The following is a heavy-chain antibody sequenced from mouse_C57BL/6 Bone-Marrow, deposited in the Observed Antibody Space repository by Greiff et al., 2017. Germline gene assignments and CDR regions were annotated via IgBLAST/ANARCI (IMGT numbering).Heavy chain of an antibody. D-gene: IGHD1-1*01. CDR1: GYSITSGYY. CDR2: ISYDGSN. V-gene: IGHV3-6*01. Sequence: EVKLMESGPGLVKPSQSLSLTCSVTGYSITSGYYWNWIRQFPGNKLEWMGYISYDGSNNYNPSLKNRISITRDTSKNQFFLKLNSVTTEDTATYYCARLTTVVAPFDYWGQGTTLTVSS. J-gene: IGHJ2*01. CDR3: ARLTTVVAPFDY.